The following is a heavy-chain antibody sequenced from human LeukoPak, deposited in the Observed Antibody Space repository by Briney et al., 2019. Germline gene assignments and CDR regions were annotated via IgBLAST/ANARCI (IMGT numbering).Heavy chain of an antibody. V-gene: IGHV3-7*01. D-gene: IGHD5/OR15-5a*01. CDR3: ARDSNIVSSSRDY. CDR2: IKPDGSAT. J-gene: IGHJ4*02. Sequence: GSLRLSCAASGFTFSSYWMSWVRQAPGKGLEWVANIKPDGSATYYVDSVKGRFTISRDSTNNSLYLQMNSLRAEDTAVYYCARDSNIVSSSRDYWGQGTLVTVSP. CDR1: GFTFSSYW.